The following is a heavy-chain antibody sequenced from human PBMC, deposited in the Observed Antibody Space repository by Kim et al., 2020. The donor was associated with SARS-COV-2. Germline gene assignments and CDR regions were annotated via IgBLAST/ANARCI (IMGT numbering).Heavy chain of an antibody. J-gene: IGHJ4*02. Sequence: SETLSLTCAVYGGSFSGYYWSWIRQPPGKGLEWIGEINHSGSTNYNPSLKSRVTISVDTSKNQFSLKLSSVTAADTAVYYCARDYGDYYFDYWGQGTLVTVSS. CDR1: GGSFSGYY. D-gene: IGHD4-17*01. CDR3: ARDYGDYYFDY. V-gene: IGHV4-34*01. CDR2: INHSGST.